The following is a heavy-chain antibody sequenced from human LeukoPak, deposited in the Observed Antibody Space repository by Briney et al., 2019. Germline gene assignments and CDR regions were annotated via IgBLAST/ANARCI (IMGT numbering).Heavy chain of an antibody. J-gene: IGHJ5*02. CDR3: ACPAPYYYGSWNSP. CDR1: GGSFRGYY. V-gene: IGHV4-34*01. CDR2: INHSGST. Sequence: PSETLSLTCAVYGGSFRGYYWSWIRQAPGKGLEWIGEINHSGSTNYNPSLKSRVTISVDTSKNQFSLKLSSVTAADTAVYYCACPAPYYYGSWNSPWGQGTLVTVSS. D-gene: IGHD3-10*01.